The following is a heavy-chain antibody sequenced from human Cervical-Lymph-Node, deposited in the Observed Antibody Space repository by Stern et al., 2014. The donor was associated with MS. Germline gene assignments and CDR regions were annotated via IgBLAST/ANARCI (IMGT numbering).Heavy chain of an antibody. CDR2: LSYDGTSE. V-gene: IGHV3-30-3*01. J-gene: IGHJ4*02. CDR1: GFTLNSHA. CDR3: ARGSRVDMSSGWCLDY. D-gene: IGHD6-19*01. Sequence: VQLVESGGGVVQPGKSLRLSCVGSGFTLNSHATHWVRQGPGKGLEWVELLSYDGTSEYYADSVKGRFTISRDNSKNTLFLQLNSLRAEDTALYYCARGSRVDMSSGWCLDYWGQGSLVTVSS.